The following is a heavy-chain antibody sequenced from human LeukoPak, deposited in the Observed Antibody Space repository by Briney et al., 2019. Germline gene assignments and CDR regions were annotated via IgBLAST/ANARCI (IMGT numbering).Heavy chain of an antibody. V-gene: IGHV3-15*01. CDR1: AFILSNAW. D-gene: IGHD2-15*01. CDR2: IKSITDGGTT. CDR3: TTDSGSLSDTLDY. Sequence: GGSLRLSCAASAFILSNAWMSWVRQAPGKGLEWVGRIKSITDGGTTDYAAPVNGRFTLSRDASKNTLYLQITRLKTEDTAVYYCTTDSGSLSDTLDYGGQGTLVTVSS. J-gene: IGHJ4*02.